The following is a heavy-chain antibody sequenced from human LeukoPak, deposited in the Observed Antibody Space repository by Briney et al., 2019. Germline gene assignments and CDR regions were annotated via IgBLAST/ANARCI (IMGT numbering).Heavy chain of an antibody. V-gene: IGHV4-61*02. CDR1: GGSISSSSYY. J-gene: IGHJ5*02. CDR3: ARGLRGYYDILTGYYDGNWFDP. D-gene: IGHD3-9*01. CDR2: IYTSGST. Sequence: SETLSLTCTVSGGSISSSSYYWSWIRQPAGKGLEWIGRIYTSGSTNYNPSLKSRVTMSVDTSKNQFSLKLSTVTAADTAVYYCARGLRGYYDILTGYYDGNWFDPWGQGTLVTVSS.